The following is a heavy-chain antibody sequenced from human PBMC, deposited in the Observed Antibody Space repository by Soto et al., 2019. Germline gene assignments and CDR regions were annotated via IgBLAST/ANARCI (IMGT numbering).Heavy chain of an antibody. CDR3: ARLYYDSSGYFSDYYYYYGMGV. CDR2: IDPSDSYT. J-gene: IGHJ6*02. CDR1: GYSFTIYW. D-gene: IGHD3-22*01. Sequence: GESLKISCQGSGYSFTIYWISWVRQMPGKGLEWMGRIDPSDSYTNYSPSFQGHVTISTDKSISTAHLQWSSLKASDTAMYYCARLYYDSSGYFSDYYYYYGMGVWGQGTTVTVSS. V-gene: IGHV5-10-1*01.